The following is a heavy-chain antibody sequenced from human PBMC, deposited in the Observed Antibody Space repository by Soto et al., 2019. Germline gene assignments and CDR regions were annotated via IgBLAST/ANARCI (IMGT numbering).Heavy chain of an antibody. CDR2: IKQDGTEE. J-gene: IGHJ3*02. CDR3: ARPLGPDAFDI. Sequence: GSLRLSCAASGFIFSNYWMSWVRQAPGKGLECVANIKQDGTEEYYVDSVKGQFTISRDNSKNTLYLQMNSLRAEDTAVYYCARPLGPDAFDIWGQGTMVTVSS. V-gene: IGHV3-7*01. CDR1: GFIFSNYW.